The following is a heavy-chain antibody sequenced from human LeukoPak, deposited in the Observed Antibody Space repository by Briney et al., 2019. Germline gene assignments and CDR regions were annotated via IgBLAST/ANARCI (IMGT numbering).Heavy chain of an antibody. V-gene: IGHV3-48*03. Sequence: SGGSLRLSCAASGFTFSSYEMNWVRQAPGKGLEWVSYISSSGSTIYYADSVKGRFTISRDNAKNSLYLQMNSLRAEDTAVYYCARQYYDFWSGYCTWGQGTLVTVSS. J-gene: IGHJ4*02. D-gene: IGHD3-3*01. CDR2: ISSSGSTI. CDR3: ARQYYDFWSGYCT. CDR1: GFTFSSYE.